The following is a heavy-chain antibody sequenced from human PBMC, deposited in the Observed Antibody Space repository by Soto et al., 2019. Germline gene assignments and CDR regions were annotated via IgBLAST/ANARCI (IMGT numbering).Heavy chain of an antibody. J-gene: IGHJ4*02. CDR2: IYPGDSDT. CDR1: GYSFTSYW. D-gene: IGHD5-12*01. V-gene: IGHV5-51*01. CDR3: ARQIVATTKEYYFDY. Sequence: PGESLKISCKGSGYSFTSYWIGWVRQMPGKGLEWMGIIYPGDSDTRYSPSFQGQVTISADKSISTAYLQWSSLKASDTAMYYCARQIVATTKEYYFDYWGQGTLVTAPQ.